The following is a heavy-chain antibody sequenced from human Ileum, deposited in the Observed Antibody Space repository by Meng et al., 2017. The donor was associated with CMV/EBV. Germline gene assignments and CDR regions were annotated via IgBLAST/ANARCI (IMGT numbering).Heavy chain of an antibody. V-gene: IGHV1-8*01. CDR3: ARGDGYNRY. J-gene: IGHJ4*02. D-gene: IGHD5-24*01. Sequence: KVSCKASGYTFTTYDINWVRQDTGKGLEWMGWMSPDSGKTGSPQKFQGRVTLTRNTSVGEAYMELSSLKSEDTAVYYCARGDGYNRYWGQGTLVTVSS. CDR2: MSPDSGKT. CDR1: GYTFTTYD.